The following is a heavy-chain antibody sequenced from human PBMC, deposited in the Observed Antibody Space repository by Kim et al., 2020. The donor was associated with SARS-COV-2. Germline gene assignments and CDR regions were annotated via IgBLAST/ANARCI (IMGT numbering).Heavy chain of an antibody. CDR3: ARVLGAQVMLNFDWLFPGWFDP. CDR2: IIPIFGTA. Sequence: SVKVSCKASGGTFSSYAISWVRQAPGQGLEWMGGIIPIFGTANYAQKFQGRVTITADESTSTAYMELSSLRSEDTAVYYCARVLGAQVMLNFDWLFPGWFDPWGQGTLVTVSS. J-gene: IGHJ5*02. CDR1: GGTFSSYA. D-gene: IGHD3-9*01. V-gene: IGHV1-69*13.